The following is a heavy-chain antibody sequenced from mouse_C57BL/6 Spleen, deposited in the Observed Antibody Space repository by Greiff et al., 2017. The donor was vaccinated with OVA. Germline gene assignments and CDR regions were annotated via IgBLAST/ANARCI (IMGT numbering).Heavy chain of an antibody. CDR2: IDPSDSYT. CDR3: ARDPIGDWYFDV. CDR1: GYTFTSYW. D-gene: IGHD2-14*01. Sequence: QVQLQQPGAELVKPGASVKLSCKASGYTFTSYWMQWVKQRPGQGLEWIGEIDPSDSYTNYNQKFKGKATLTVDTSSSTAYMQLSSLTSEDSAVYYRARDPIGDWYFDVWGTGTTVTVSA. J-gene: IGHJ1*03. V-gene: IGHV1-50*01.